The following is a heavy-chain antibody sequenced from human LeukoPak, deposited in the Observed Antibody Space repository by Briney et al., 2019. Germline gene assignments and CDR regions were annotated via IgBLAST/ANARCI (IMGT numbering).Heavy chain of an antibody. Sequence: SQTLSLTCTVSGGPISSADYYWSWIRQPPGKGLEWIGYIYYSGSTYYNPSLKSRVTISVDTSKNQFSLKLSSVTAADTAVYYCAREIRWGLYDIWGQGTMVTVSS. CDR3: AREIRWGLYDI. CDR1: GGPISSADYY. CDR2: IYYSGST. D-gene: IGHD3-3*01. V-gene: IGHV4-30-4*01. J-gene: IGHJ3*02.